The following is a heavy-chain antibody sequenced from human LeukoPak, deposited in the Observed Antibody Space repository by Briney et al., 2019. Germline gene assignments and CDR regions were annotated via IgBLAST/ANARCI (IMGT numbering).Heavy chain of an antibody. J-gene: IGHJ6*03. D-gene: IGHD5-12*01. Sequence: GASVKVSCKTSGHSMNTFGITWVRQAAGQGLEWIGWMSSDNGNTNYADKFQGRVSITRDTSRTTAYMELRSLRSDDTAVYFCANVAKGRYFFYYMDVWGAGTTVTVPS. V-gene: IGHV1-18*01. CDR2: MSSDNGNT. CDR1: GHSMNTFG. CDR3: ANVAKGRYFFYYMDV.